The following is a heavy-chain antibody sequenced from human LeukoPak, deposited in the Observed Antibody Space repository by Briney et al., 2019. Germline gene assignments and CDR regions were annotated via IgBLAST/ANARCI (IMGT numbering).Heavy chain of an antibody. D-gene: IGHD2-21*02. CDR2: IYYSGST. Sequence: SETLSLTCTVSGGSISSYYWSWIRQPPGKGLGWIGYIYYSGSTYYNPSLKSRVTISVDTSKNQFSLKLSSVTAADTAVYYCARAPLAYCGGDCYSGAFDIWGQGTMVTVSS. V-gene: IGHV4-59*12. CDR1: GGSISSYY. J-gene: IGHJ3*02. CDR3: ARAPLAYCGGDCYSGAFDI.